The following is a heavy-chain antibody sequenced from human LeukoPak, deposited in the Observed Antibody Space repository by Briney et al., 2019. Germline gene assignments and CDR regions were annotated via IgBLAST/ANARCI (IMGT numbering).Heavy chain of an antibody. J-gene: IGHJ6*02. V-gene: IGHV1-18*01. CDR2: ISAYNGNT. CDR1: GYTFTSYG. CDR3: ARSRFAVEHYYYYTMDV. D-gene: IGHD1-26*01. Sequence: ASVKVSCKSSGYTFTSYGITGVRQAPGQGLEWMGWISAYNGNTNYAQKLQGRVTMTTDTSTSTAYMELRSLRSDDTAVYYCARSRFAVEHYYYYTMDVWGQGTTVTVSS.